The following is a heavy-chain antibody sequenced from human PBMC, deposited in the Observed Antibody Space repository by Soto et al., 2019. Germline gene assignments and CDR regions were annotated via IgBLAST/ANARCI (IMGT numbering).Heavy chain of an antibody. CDR1: GDSISNGGYS. CDR2: IYHSGGT. CDR3: ARDSRSGYYLEY. Sequence: QLQLQESGSRLVKPSQTLSLTCAVSGDSISNGGYSWNWIRQPPGKGLEWIGYIYHSGGTDSNPSLKSRVTITVDSSNNQFSLKLNSVTAADTAVYYCARDSRSGYYLEYWGQGTLVTVSS. V-gene: IGHV4-30-2*01. D-gene: IGHD3-22*01. J-gene: IGHJ4*02.